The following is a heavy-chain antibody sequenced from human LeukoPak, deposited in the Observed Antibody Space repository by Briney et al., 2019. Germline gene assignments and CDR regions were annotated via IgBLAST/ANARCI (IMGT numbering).Heavy chain of an antibody. Sequence: SETLSLTCTVSGGSISSSSYYWGWLRQPPGKGLERIGSIYYSGSTYYNPSLKSRVTISVDTSKNQFSLKLSSVTAADTAVYYCARQGRFYDFWSGSDFDYWGRGTLVTVSS. D-gene: IGHD3-3*01. J-gene: IGHJ4*02. CDR3: ARQGRFYDFWSGSDFDY. V-gene: IGHV4-39*01. CDR2: IYYSGST. CDR1: GGSISSSSYY.